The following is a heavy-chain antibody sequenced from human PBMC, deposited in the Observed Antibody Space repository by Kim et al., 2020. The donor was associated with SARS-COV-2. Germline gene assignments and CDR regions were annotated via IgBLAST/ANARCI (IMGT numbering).Heavy chain of an antibody. CDR3: VKELAGSRQLDY. V-gene: IGHV3-72*01. J-gene: IGHJ4*02. Sequence: GGSLRLSCAASGIAFSDHYMAWVRQAPGKGLEWVGRSRDKGSAYITEYAASVRGRFTISRDDSKNSLYLQMGSLKTDDTAVYYCVKELAGSRQLDYWGQGTLVTVSS. CDR1: GIAFSDHY. D-gene: IGHD3-10*01. CDR2: SRDKGSAYIT.